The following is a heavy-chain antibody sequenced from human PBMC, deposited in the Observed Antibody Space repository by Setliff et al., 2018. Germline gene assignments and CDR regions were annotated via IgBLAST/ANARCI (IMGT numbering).Heavy chain of an antibody. D-gene: IGHD6-19*01. Sequence: SETLSLTCSVSGGSISSYSWGWIRQPPGKGLEWIGFFYYNGATNYNPSLKSRVTISVDTSKNQFSLNLNSVTAADTAVYYCARGNSRSSVWYVVPHFDYWGQGTLVTVSS. J-gene: IGHJ4*02. CDR2: FYYNGAT. CDR3: ARGNSRSSVWYVVPHFDY. CDR1: GGSISSYS. V-gene: IGHV4-59*01.